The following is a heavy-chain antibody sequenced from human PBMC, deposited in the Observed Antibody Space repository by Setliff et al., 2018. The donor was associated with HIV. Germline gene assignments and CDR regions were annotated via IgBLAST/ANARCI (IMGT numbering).Heavy chain of an antibody. Sequence: NPSETLSLTCTVSAGSIRSSTYYWAWIRQPPGKGLEWIGTIYYSGSTYYNPSLQSRVTISVDTSKNQFSLKLSSVTAADTAVYYCARQKTVTTYFDYWGQGTLVTVSS. D-gene: IGHD4-17*01. V-gene: IGHV4-39*01. CDR3: ARQKTVTTYFDY. J-gene: IGHJ4*02. CDR1: AGSIRSSTYY. CDR2: IYYSGST.